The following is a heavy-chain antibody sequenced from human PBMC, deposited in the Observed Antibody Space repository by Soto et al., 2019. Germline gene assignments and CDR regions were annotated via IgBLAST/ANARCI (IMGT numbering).Heavy chain of an antibody. CDR3: VKARETFEVWFDP. Sequence: PGGSLRLSCAASGFTFSSYSMNWVRQAPGKGLEWVSSISSSSSYIYYADSVKGRFTISRDNAKNSLYLQMNSLRAEDTAVYYCVKARETFEVWFDPWGQGTLVTVSS. CDR1: GFTFSSYS. D-gene: IGHD3-10*01. CDR2: ISSSSSYI. J-gene: IGHJ5*02. V-gene: IGHV3-21*04.